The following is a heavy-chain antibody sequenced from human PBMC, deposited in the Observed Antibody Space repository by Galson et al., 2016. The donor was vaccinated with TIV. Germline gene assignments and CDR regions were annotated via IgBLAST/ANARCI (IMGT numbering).Heavy chain of an antibody. J-gene: IGHJ4*02. V-gene: IGHV1-46*03. Sequence: SVKVSCKASGYTFTRYYMHWMRQAPGQGLEWMGVIDPSGGSTTYAQKVQGRATMTRDTSTSTVYMELSSLTSEDTAVYYCATDGSGRQASFDFWGQGTLVTVSS. CDR1: GYTFTRYY. CDR3: ATDGSGRQASFDF. CDR2: IDPSGGST. D-gene: IGHD3-10*01.